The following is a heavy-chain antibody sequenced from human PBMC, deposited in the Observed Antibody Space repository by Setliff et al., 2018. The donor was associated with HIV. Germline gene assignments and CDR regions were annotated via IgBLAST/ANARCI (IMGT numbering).Heavy chain of an antibody. CDR2: INHSGRI. Sequence: SETLSLTCAVYGGYFSGYYWSWIRQPPGKGLEWIGEINHSGRINCNPSLKSRVTVSVDTSKNQFSLKLSSVTAADTAVYYCARGYSSSYYFDYWGQGTLVTVSS. CDR1: GGYFSGYY. CDR3: ARGYSSSYYFDY. D-gene: IGHD6-13*01. V-gene: IGHV4-34*01. J-gene: IGHJ4*02.